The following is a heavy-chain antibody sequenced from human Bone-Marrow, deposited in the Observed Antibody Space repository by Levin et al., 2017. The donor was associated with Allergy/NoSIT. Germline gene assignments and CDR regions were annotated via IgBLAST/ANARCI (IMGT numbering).Heavy chain of an antibody. D-gene: IGHD3-16*02. Sequence: GESLKISCAGSGFTFRVYAMSWVRQAPGKGLEWVSAISGSNSSTYYADSVKGRFTISRDNSKKMLFLQMNSLRAEDTAVYYCAKDPIGSSVVVPARLYYFDHWGQGSRVTVSS. CDR1: GFTFRVYA. J-gene: IGHJ4*02. CDR2: ISGSNSST. V-gene: IGHV3-23*01. CDR3: AKDPIGSSVVVPARLYYFDH.